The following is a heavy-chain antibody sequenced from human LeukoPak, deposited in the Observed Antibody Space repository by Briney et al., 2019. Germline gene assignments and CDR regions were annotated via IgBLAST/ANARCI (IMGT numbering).Heavy chain of an antibody. V-gene: IGHV4-34*01. Sequence: SETLSLTCAVYGGSFSGYYWSWIRQPPGKGLEWIGEINHSGSTNYNPSLKSRVTISVDTSKNQFSLKLSSVTAADTAVYYCARDSGGNRMYNWFDPWGQGTLVTVSS. D-gene: IGHD1-14*01. CDR2: INHSGST. J-gene: IGHJ5*02. CDR3: ARDSGGNRMYNWFDP. CDR1: GGSFSGYY.